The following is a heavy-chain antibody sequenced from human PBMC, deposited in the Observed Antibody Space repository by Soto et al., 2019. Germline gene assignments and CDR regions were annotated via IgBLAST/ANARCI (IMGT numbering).Heavy chain of an antibody. CDR1: GFPFSIHW. J-gene: IGHJ4*02. CDR2: LNQNGREK. CDR3: AGGSY. V-gene: IGHV3-7*01. Sequence: ESGGGLVQPGGSLRLSCAASGFPFSIHWMNWVRQAPGKGLEWVANLNQNGREKYYVDSVKGRFTISRDNAKNSLSLQMNSLRAEDTAVYYCAGGSYWGQGTLVSVSS. D-gene: IGHD3-10*01.